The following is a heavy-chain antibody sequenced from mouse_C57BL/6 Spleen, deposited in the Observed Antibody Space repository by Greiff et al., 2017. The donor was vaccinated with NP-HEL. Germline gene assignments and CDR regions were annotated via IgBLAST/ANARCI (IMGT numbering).Heavy chain of an antibody. CDR3: ARATTGPRYFDV. D-gene: IGHD1-1*01. CDR1: GYTFTSYW. CDR2: IDPSDSYT. V-gene: IGHV1-69*01. Sequence: VQLQQSGAELVMPGASVKLSCKASGYTFTSYWMHWVKQRPGQGLEWIGEIDPSDSYTNYNQKFKGKSTLTVDKSSSTAYMQLSSLTSEDSAVYYCARATTGPRYFDVWGTGTTVTVSS. J-gene: IGHJ1*03.